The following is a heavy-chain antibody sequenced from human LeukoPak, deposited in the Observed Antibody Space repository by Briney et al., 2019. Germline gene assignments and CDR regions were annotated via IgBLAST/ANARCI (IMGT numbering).Heavy chain of an antibody. CDR3: ASQTLTDDAFDI. D-gene: IGHD1-20*01. V-gene: IGHV4-38-2*01. Sequence: PSETLSLTCAVSGYSISSGYYWGWIRQAPGKGLEWIGSIYRSGSPYYNPSLKSRVTISVDTSKNQFSLKLTSVTAADTAVYYCASQTLTDDAFDIWGQGTMVTVSS. CDR1: GYSISSGYY. CDR2: IYRSGSP. J-gene: IGHJ3*02.